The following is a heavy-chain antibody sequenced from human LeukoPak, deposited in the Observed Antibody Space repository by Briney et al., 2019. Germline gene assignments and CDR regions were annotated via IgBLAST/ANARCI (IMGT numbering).Heavy chain of an antibody. CDR2: IIPIFGTT. D-gene: IGHD3-22*01. V-gene: IGHV1-69*06. CDR1: GGTFSSYA. CDR3: ARDVPAHYYDSSGYYYVDY. Sequence: SVKVSFKASGGTFSSYAISWMRQAPGQGLEWMGRIIPIFGTTNYAQKFQGRVTITADKSTSTAYMELSSLRSEDTAVYYCARDVPAHYYDSSGYYYVDYWGQGTLVTVSS. J-gene: IGHJ4*02.